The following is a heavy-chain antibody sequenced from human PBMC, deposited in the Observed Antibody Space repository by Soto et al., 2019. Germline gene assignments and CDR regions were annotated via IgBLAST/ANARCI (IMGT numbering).Heavy chain of an antibody. Sequence: QVQLVESGGGVVQPGRSLRLSCAASGFTFSSYAMHWVRQAPGKGLEWVAVISDDGSNKYYADSVKGRFTISRDNSKNTLYLQMNSLRTEDTAVYYCARAHGVRVDYYYGMDVWGQGTTVTVS. D-gene: IGHD2-21*01. CDR3: ARAHGVRVDYYYGMDV. CDR1: GFTFSSYA. CDR2: ISDDGSNK. V-gene: IGHV3-30-3*01. J-gene: IGHJ6*02.